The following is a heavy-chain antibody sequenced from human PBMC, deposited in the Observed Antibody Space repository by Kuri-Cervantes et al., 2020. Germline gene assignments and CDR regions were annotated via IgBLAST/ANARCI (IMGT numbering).Heavy chain of an antibody. CDR2: ISYDGSNK. V-gene: IGHV3-30-3*01. Sequence: GESLKISCAASGFTFSSYAMHWVRQAPGKGLEWVAVISYDGSNKYYADSVKGRFTISRDNSKNTLYLQMNSLRAEDTAVYYCARDFSVTNPFSFDYWGQGTLVTVS. D-gene: IGHD2-21*02. J-gene: IGHJ4*02. CDR3: ARDFSVTNPFSFDY. CDR1: GFTFSSYA.